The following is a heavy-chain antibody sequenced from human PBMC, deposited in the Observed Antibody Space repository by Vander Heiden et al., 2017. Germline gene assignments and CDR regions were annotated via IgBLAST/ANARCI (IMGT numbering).Heavy chain of an antibody. CDR1: GFTFSDYS. CDR2: INSGSFYI. D-gene: IGHD3-16*01. CDR3: SRGGTGGDSADY. V-gene: IGHV3-21*01. J-gene: IGHJ4*02. Sequence: EVQLVESGGGLIKPGGSLRLSCAASGFTFSDYSMNWVRQAQGMGLEWFSSINSGSFYIYYADSVKGRFTISRDNAKNSLYLQMNSLRVEDTAVYYCSRGGTGGDSADYWGQGTLVTVSS.